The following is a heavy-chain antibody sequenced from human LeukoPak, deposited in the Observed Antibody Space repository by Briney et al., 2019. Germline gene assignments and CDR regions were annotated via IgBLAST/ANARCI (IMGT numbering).Heavy chain of an antibody. CDR3: ARDKVDSSGLVGNYYGMDV. V-gene: IGHV1-2*06. CDR2: INPNNGGT. J-gene: IGHJ6*02. CDR1: GYTFTGYY. Sequence: ASVKVSCKPSGYTFTGYYMHWVRQAPGQGLEWMGRINPNNGGTNYAQKFQGRVTMTRDTSINTAYMELSSLRSDDTAMYYCARDKVDSSGLVGNYYGMDVWGQGTTVTVSS. D-gene: IGHD6-19*01.